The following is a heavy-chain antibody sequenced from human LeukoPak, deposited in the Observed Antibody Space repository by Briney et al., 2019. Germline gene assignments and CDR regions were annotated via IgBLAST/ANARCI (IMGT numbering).Heavy chain of an antibody. CDR2: ISASGGST. CDR3: ARVVPPTDYGSGSYFWDPYYFDY. D-gene: IGHD3-10*01. Sequence: GGTLRLSCAASGFTFSNYGMSWVRQAPGKGLEWVSAISASGGSTYYADSVKGRFTISRDNSKNTLYLQMNSLRAEDTAVYYCARVVPPTDYGSGSYFWDPYYFDYWGQGTLVTVSS. CDR1: GFTFSNYG. J-gene: IGHJ4*02. V-gene: IGHV3-23*01.